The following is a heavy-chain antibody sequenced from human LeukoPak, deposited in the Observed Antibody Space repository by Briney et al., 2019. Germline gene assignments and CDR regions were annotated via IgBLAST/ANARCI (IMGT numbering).Heavy chain of an antibody. Sequence: GGSLRLSCAASGFTFSSYGMQWVRQAPGKGLEWVAVISYDGSNKYYADSVKGRFTISRDNSKNTLYLQMNSLRAEDTAVYYCARHVQQLVLNWFDPWGQGTLVTVSS. D-gene: IGHD6-13*01. J-gene: IGHJ5*02. V-gene: IGHV3-30*03. CDR3: ARHVQQLVLNWFDP. CDR2: ISYDGSNK. CDR1: GFTFSSYG.